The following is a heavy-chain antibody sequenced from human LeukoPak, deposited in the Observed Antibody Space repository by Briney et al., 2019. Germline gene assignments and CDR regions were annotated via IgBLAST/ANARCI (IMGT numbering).Heavy chain of an antibody. CDR2: IYTSGST. CDR3: AREGRSTTDAY. Sequence: SETLSLTCTVSSGSINSYYWSWIRQPAGKGLEWIGRIYTSGSTNYNPSLKSRVTMSLDTSKNQFSLKLSSVTAADTAVYYCAREGRSTTDAYWGQGTLVTVSS. D-gene: IGHD1-14*01. J-gene: IGHJ4*02. CDR1: SGSINSYY. V-gene: IGHV4-4*07.